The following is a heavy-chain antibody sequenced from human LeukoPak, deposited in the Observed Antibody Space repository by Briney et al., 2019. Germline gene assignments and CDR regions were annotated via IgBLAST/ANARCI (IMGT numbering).Heavy chain of an antibody. D-gene: IGHD2-15*01. CDR3: ARIERRYCSGGSCKRGSFDY. CDR2: INHSGST. J-gene: IGHJ4*02. Sequence: SETLSLTCAVYGGSFSGYYWSWIRQPPGKGLEWIGEINHSGSTNYNPSLKSRVTISVDTSKNQFPLKLSSVTAADTAVYYCARIERRYCSGGSCKRGSFDYWGQGTLVTVSS. CDR1: GGSFSGYY. V-gene: IGHV4-34*01.